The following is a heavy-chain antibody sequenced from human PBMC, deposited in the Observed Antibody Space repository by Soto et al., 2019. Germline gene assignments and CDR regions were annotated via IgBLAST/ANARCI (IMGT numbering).Heavy chain of an antibody. CDR3: ARLALWFSTSDFYFDY. J-gene: IGHJ4*02. V-gene: IGHV1-3*01. D-gene: IGHD6-13*01. CDR1: GYTFTSYP. CDR2: INAGNGDT. Sequence: QVHLVQSGAEVKKPGASVKVSCKASGYTFTSYPIHWVRQAPGQRLEWMGWINAGNGDTKYSQKFQGRVTITSDTSATSAYMELSSLRSEDTAVYYCARLALWFSTSDFYFDYWGQGTPVTVSS.